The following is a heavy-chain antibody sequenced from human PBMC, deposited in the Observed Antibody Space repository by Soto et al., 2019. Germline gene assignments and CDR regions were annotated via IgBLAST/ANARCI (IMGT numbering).Heavy chain of an antibody. CDR3: AHGSGWLHDY. Sequence: QITLKESGPPLVKPTQTLTLTCSFSGFSLSTRAVGVGWIRQPPGKAPEWLALVYWDDDKQYSPSLKNRLTITKDTSKNQVVLTMTNMDTVDTATYHCAHGSGWLHDYWGQGILVTVSS. J-gene: IGHJ4*02. CDR1: GFSLSTRAVG. CDR2: VYWDDDK. V-gene: IGHV2-5*02. D-gene: IGHD6-19*01.